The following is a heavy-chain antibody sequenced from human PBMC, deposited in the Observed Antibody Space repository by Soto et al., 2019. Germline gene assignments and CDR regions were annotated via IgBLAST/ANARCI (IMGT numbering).Heavy chain of an antibody. Sequence: LETLCLTCSVSGGSVSSGGYYWSWIRQPPGKGLEWIGYIYYSGSTNYNPSLKSRVTISVDTSKNQFSLKLSSVTAADTAVYYCAIHSSGIFDYWGQGTLVTVSS. CDR3: AIHSSGIFDY. CDR2: IYYSGST. J-gene: IGHJ4*02. D-gene: IGHD6-19*01. V-gene: IGHV4-61*08. CDR1: GGSVSSGGYY.